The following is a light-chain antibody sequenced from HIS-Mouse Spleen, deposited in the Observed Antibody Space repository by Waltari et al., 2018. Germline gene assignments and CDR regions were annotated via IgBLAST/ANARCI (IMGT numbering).Light chain of an antibody. V-gene: IGLV3-27*01. J-gene: IGLJ3*02. CDR2: KVS. CDR1: VLAKKY. Sequence: SYDLTQPSSVSVSPGQTARITCSGDVLAKKYARWFQQKPGQAPVLVSYKVSERPSGIPERFSGSSSGTTVTLTISGAQVEDEADYYCYSAADNNLGVFGGGTKLTVL. CDR3: YSAADNNLGV.